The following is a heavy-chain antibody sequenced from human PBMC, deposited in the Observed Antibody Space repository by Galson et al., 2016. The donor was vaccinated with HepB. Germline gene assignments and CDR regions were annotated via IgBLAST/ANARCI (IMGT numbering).Heavy chain of an antibody. CDR3: ARDERYYDFWAGYQRPYYMDV. CDR1: GGSFSGYY. Sequence: SETLSLTCAVYGGSFSGYYWTWIRQPPGKGLEWIGEINHSGSTNYNPSLKSRVTISVDTSKKQFSLKLSSVTAADTAVYYCARDERYYDFWAGYQRPYYMDVWGTGTTVIVSS. CDR2: INHSGST. V-gene: IGHV4-34*01. J-gene: IGHJ6*03. D-gene: IGHD3-3*01.